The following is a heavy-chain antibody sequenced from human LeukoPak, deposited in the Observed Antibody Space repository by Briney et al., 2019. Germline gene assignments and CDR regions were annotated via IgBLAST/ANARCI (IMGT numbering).Heavy chain of an antibody. CDR3: AKSFLAMTTVTSLDY. Sequence: PGGSLRLSCAAPGFTFSSYAMSWVRQAPGKGLEWVSAISGSGGSTYYADSVKGRFTISRDNSKNTLYLQMNSLRAEDTAVYYCAKSFLAMTTVTSLDYWGQGTLVTVSS. J-gene: IGHJ4*02. CDR2: ISGSGGST. V-gene: IGHV3-23*01. D-gene: IGHD4-17*01. CDR1: GFTFSSYA.